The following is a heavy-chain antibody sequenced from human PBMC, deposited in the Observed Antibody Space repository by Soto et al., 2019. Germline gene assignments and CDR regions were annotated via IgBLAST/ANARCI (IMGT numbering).Heavy chain of an antibody. J-gene: IGHJ4*02. CDR3: TTDGHCDY. Sequence: EVQLVESGGGLVKPGGSLRLSCAASDFAFNGAWMSWVRQAPGKGLEWVGRIKSKTDGETTDYAAPVKGRFTISREDSRNTLFLQMNSLKTEDTAVYYWTTDGHCDYWGQGTLVTVSS. CDR2: IKSKTDGETT. CDR1: DFAFNGAW. V-gene: IGHV3-15*01.